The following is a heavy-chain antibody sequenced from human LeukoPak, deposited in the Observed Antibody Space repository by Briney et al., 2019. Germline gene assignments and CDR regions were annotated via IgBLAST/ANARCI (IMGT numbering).Heavy chain of an antibody. CDR2: ISSNGGST. CDR3: ARGDYYGSGSYSYMDV. D-gene: IGHD3-10*01. V-gene: IGHV3-64*01. CDR1: GFTFSSYA. Sequence: GGSLRLSCAASGFTFSSYAMHWVRQAPGKGLEYVSAISSNGGSTYYANSVKGRFTISRDNSKNTLYLQMGSLRAEDMAVYYCARGDYYGSGSYSYMDVWGKGTTVTVSS. J-gene: IGHJ6*03.